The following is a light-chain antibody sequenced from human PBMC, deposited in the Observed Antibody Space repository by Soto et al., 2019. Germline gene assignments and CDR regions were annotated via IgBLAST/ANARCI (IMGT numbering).Light chain of an antibody. CDR2: DAS. V-gene: IGKV3-11*01. Sequence: IVLTQSPATLSLSPGERATLSCRASQSVSSYLAWYQQKPGQAPRLLIYDASNRVTGIPARFSGSGSGTDFTLTISSLEPEDFAVYYCQQRSNWRTFGQGTKVDI. CDR1: QSVSSY. J-gene: IGKJ1*01. CDR3: QQRSNWRT.